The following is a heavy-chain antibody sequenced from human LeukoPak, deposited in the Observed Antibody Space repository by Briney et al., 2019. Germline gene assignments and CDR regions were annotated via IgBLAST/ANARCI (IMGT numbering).Heavy chain of an antibody. CDR1: GFTFSDYY. V-gene: IGHV3-11*01. CDR3: AKHPLGGNFDY. D-gene: IGHD2-15*01. CDR2: ISSSGSTI. Sequence: GGSLRLSCAASGFTFSDYYMSWIRQAPGKGLEWVSYISSSGSTIYYADSVKGRFTISRDNAKSSLYLQMYNLRAEDTAVYYCAKHPLGGNFDYWGQGTLVTVSS. J-gene: IGHJ4*02.